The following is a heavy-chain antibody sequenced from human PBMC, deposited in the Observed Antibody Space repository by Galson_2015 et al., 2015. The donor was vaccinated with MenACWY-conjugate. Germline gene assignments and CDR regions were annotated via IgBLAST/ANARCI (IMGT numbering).Heavy chain of an antibody. CDR1: GFTFSSYS. Sequence: SLRLSCAASGFTFSSYSMNWVRQAPGKGLEWVSYITTSTIYYADSVKGRFTISRDNAKNSLYLQMNSLRDEDTAVYYCSRGRRYNYGSPGWFDPWGQGTLVTVSS. CDR3: SRGRRYNYGSPGWFDP. V-gene: IGHV3-48*02. J-gene: IGHJ5*02. D-gene: IGHD5-18*01. CDR2: ITTSTI.